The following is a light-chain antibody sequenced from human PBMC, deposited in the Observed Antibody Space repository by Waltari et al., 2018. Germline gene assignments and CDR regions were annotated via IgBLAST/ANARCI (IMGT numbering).Light chain of an antibody. CDR3: QQYYSRRT. J-gene: IGKJ1*01. V-gene: IGKV4-1*01. Sequence: IVMTQSPDSLAVSLGERATIHCKSSQSILYNSNDKNYLAWYQQKPAQPPKLLIYWASTRESGVPDRFSGSVSGTDFTLTTSSLQAEDVAVYYCQQYYSRRTFGQGTKVEI. CDR1: QSILYNSNDKNY. CDR2: WAS.